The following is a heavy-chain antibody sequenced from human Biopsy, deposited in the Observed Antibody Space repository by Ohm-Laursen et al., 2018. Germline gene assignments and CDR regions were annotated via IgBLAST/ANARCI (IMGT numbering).Heavy chain of an antibody. CDR2: IYYSGST. Sequence: SDTLSLTCPVSDGSINSYYWNWIRQPPGKRLEWIGNIYYSGSTNFNPSLKSRVTISVDTSKNQFSLKLSSVTAADTAIYYCARGMRSSGWPYFDSWGQGTLVTVSS. CDR1: DGSINSYY. V-gene: IGHV4-59*07. D-gene: IGHD6-19*01. J-gene: IGHJ4*02. CDR3: ARGMRSSGWPYFDS.